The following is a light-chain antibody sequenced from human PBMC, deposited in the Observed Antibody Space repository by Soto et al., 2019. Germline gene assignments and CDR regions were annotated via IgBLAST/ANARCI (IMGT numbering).Light chain of an antibody. CDR3: HQRSNGPPWT. CDR2: DAS. CDR1: QTVRNNY. V-gene: IGKV3-11*01. Sequence: PGTLSLSPGERATLSCRASQTVRNNYLAWYQQKPGQPPRLLIYDASKRATGIPPRFSGSGSTTDFTLTISSLEPEDFAVYYCHQRSNGPPWTFGQGTKVDIK. J-gene: IGKJ1*01.